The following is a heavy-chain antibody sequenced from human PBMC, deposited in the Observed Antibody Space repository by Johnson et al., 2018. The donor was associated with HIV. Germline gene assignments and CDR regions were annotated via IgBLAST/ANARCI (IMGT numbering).Heavy chain of an antibody. CDR1: GFTFDDYG. CDR3: ARDRTVFAGVIPDAFDI. Sequence: VQLVESGGGVVQPGGSLRLSCAASGFTFDDYGMSWVRQAQGKGLEWVSGINWNGGSTGYADSVKGRFTISRDNAKNSMYLQMNSLRAEDTALYYCARDRTVFAGVIPDAFDIWGQGTMVTVSS. J-gene: IGHJ3*02. CDR2: INWNGGST. V-gene: IGHV3-20*04. D-gene: IGHD3-16*02.